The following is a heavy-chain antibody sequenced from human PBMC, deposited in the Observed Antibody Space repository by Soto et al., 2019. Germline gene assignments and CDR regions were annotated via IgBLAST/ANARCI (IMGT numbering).Heavy chain of an antibody. CDR2: IYYSGST. D-gene: IGHD2-8*01. CDR3: ARAPRWYCTNGVCSLLDP. CDR1: GGSISSGDYY. Sequence: QVQLQESGPGLVKPSQTLSLTCTVSGGSISSGDYYWSWIRQPPGKGLEWIGYIYYSGSTYYNPSLKSRVTISVDTSKNQFSLKLSSVTAADTAVYYCARAPRWYCTNGVCSLLDPWGQGTLVTVSS. V-gene: IGHV4-30-4*01. J-gene: IGHJ5*02.